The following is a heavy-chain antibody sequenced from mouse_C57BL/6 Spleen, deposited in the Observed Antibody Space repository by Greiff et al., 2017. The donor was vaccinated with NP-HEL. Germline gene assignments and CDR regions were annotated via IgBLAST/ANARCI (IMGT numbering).Heavy chain of an antibody. CDR2: ISSGGSYS. D-gene: IGHD1-1*01. J-gene: IGHJ4*01. Sequence: EVKLEESGGDLVKPGGSLKLSCAASGFTFSSYGMSWVRQTPDKRLEWVATISSGGSYSYYPDSVKARFPISRDNAKNTLYLQMSSLKSEDTAMYYCARQDYGSSDAMDYWGQGTSVTVSS. V-gene: IGHV5-6*02. CDR3: ARQDYGSSDAMDY. CDR1: GFTFSSYG.